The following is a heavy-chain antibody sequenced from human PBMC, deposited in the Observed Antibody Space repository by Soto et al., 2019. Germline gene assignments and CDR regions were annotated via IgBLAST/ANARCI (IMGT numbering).Heavy chain of an antibody. CDR3: ARAGGATVHDSFDF. J-gene: IGHJ3*01. D-gene: IGHD1-26*01. CDR2: IYYSGST. V-gene: IGHV4-30-4*01. Sequence: TVSGGSISSGDYYWSWIRQPPGKGLEWIGYIYYSGSTYYNPSLKSRVTISVDTSKNQFSLKLSSVTAADTAVYYCARAGGATVHDSFDFWGQGTMVAVSS. CDR1: GGSISSGDYY.